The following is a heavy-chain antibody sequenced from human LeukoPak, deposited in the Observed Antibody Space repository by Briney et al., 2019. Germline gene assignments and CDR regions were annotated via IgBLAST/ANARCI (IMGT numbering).Heavy chain of an antibody. CDR2: IYYSGNT. Sequence: SETLSLTCTVSGDSLSTYNYYWSWIRQHPGKGLEWIGDIYYSGNTYYNPSLQSRVTISVDTSKNQFSLKLSSVTAADTAVYYCARRKDYGDYTTFDYWGQGTLVTVSS. J-gene: IGHJ4*02. V-gene: IGHV4-31*03. D-gene: IGHD4-17*01. CDR3: ARRKDYGDYTTFDY. CDR1: GDSLSTYNYY.